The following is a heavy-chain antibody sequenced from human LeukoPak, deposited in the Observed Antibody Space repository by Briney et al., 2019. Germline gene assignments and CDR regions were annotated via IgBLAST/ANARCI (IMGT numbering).Heavy chain of an antibody. Sequence: ASVKISSKTSGDRFTNFDINWVRQAPGQGLEWMGWMNPDNGNTGYAQKFQGRVSMSGDTSISTAFMVLSSLRSDDTAVYFCARGPRESSSSDYWGQGTLVTVSS. V-gene: IGHV1-8*01. CDR2: MNPDNGNT. D-gene: IGHD6-13*01. J-gene: IGHJ4*02. CDR1: GDRFTNFD. CDR3: ARGPRESSSSDY.